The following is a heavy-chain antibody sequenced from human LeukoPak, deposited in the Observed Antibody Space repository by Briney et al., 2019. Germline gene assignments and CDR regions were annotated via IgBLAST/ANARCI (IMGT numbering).Heavy chain of an antibody. CDR1: GFTFSDYK. Sequence: GGSLRLSCAASGFTFSDYKMRWIRQAPGKGLEWVSTISRSGSTKYYADSVKGRFTISRDNAKNSLFLQMNSLRAEDTAVYYCARVLRYCSGGNCYSGGLGYMDIWGKGTTVTISS. CDR2: ISRSGSTK. V-gene: IGHV3-11*01. CDR3: ARVLRYCSGGNCYSGGLGYMDI. J-gene: IGHJ6*03. D-gene: IGHD2-15*01.